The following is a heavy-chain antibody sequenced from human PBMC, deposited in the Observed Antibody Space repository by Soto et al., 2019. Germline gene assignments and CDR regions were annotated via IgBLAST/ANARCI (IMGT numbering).Heavy chain of an antibody. CDR2: IIPIFGTA. Sequence: ASVKVSCKASGGTFSSYAISWVRQAPGQGLEWMGGIIPIFGTANYAQKFQGRVTITADKSTSTAYVELSSLRSEDTAVYYCARRTVTDNYYYGMDVWGQGTTVTVSS. V-gene: IGHV1-69*06. CDR1: GGTFSSYA. J-gene: IGHJ6*02. D-gene: IGHD4-17*01. CDR3: ARRTVTDNYYYGMDV.